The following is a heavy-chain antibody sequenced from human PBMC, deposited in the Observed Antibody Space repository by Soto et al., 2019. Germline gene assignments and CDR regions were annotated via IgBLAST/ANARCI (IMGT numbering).Heavy chain of an antibody. J-gene: IGHJ4*02. D-gene: IGHD2-15*01. Sequence: SETLSLTCDVPGASIKSDTWWTCVRQSPGKGLEWIGEIYHNVRAFDNPSLKGRVTISIDKSNNQFSLNFTSVTAADTAFYYRARADSVLLAKGFDLWGQGTLVTVSS. CDR1: GASIKSDTW. CDR2: IYHNVRA. CDR3: ARADSVLLAKGFDL. V-gene: IGHV4-4*02.